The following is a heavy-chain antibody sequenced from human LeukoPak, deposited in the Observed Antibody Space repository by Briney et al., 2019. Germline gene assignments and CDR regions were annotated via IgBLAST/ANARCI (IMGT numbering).Heavy chain of an antibody. D-gene: IGHD4-17*01. CDR2: ITHHGST. CDR3: APIFGDYSDFDS. V-gene: IGHV4-34*01. CDR1: GGSFSNYY. J-gene: IGHJ4*02. Sequence: PSETLSLTCAVYGGSFSNYYLSWFRQPPGKELEWIGEITHHGSTNYNPSLKSRVTILVDTSKNQFSLRLTSVAAADTAVYYCAPIFGDYSDFDSWGQGTLVTVSS.